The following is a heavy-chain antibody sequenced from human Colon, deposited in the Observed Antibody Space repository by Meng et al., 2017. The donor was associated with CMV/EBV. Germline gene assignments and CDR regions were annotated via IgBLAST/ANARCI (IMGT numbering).Heavy chain of an antibody. CDR3: IRENWDYDY. CDR2: KLPNTCAL. V-gene: IGHV1-2*02. D-gene: IGHD7-27*01. CDR1: GNTFTPYY. Sequence: QVQLVQSRAEVTKPVASVQVSSKASGNTFTPYYIHWVRQAAGQGLEWMRCKLPNTCALYHAQKVRGRITLTTDTSITTAYIELSGLTSDYTAVYYRIRENWDYDYWGQGTLVTVSS. J-gene: IGHJ4*02.